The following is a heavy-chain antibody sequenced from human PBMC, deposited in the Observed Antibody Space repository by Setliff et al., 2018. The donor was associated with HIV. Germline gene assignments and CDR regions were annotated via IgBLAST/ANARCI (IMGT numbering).Heavy chain of an antibody. J-gene: IGHJ4*02. Sequence: SETLSLTCAVYCGSFSDQYWSWTRQPPGKGLEWIGEINYRGTTNDNPSLRSRVTISVDTSRNQFSLKLNSVTAADTAVYYCARFHPYWYDDNGYYGYYFDYWGQGTLVTVSS. D-gene: IGHD3-22*01. CDR3: ARFHPYWYDDNGYYGYYFDY. CDR2: INYRGTT. CDR1: CGSFSDQY. V-gene: IGHV4-34*01.